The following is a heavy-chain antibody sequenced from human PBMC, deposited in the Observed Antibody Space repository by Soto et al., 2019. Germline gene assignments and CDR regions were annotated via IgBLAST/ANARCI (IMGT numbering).Heavy chain of an antibody. Sequence: EVQLVESGGDLVQPGGSLRLSCVASGFTFSDHYMEWVRQAPGKGLEWIGRIRKKVNSYTTEYAASVKGRFTISRDDSKNSLYLQTNSLKTEDTAVYYCARDGRNHDAFDIWGQGTMVTVSS. V-gene: IGHV3-72*01. CDR3: ARDGRNHDAFDI. J-gene: IGHJ3*02. CDR2: IRKKVNSYTT. CDR1: GFTFSDHY.